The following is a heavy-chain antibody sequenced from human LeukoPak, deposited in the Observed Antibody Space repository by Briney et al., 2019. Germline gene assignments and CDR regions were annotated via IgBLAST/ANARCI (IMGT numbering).Heavy chain of an antibody. J-gene: IGHJ6*03. V-gene: IGHV4-59*08. CDR2: IYSSGST. CDR3: ARRRGSDISRLYYYYMDV. Sequence: SETLSLTCTVSGGSMNTYYWSWIRQPPGKGLEWIGYIYSSGSTTYNPSLKSRVTISVDTPEKQFSLKLSSVTAADTAVYYCARRRGSDISRLYYYYMDVWGKGTTVTVSS. D-gene: IGHD3-9*01. CDR1: GGSMNTYY.